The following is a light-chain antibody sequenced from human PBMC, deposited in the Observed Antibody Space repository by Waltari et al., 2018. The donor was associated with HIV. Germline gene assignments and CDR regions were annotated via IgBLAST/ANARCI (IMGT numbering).Light chain of an antibody. CDR2: DDS. V-gene: IGLV3-21*02. Sequence: SYVLTQPPSVPVAPAQTARLTCGGNNIGRKGVPSYQQKPSQAPVLVVYDDSDRPSGIPERFSGSSSWNTATLTISRVEAGDEADFYCQVWDSSTDLRVFGGGTKLTVL. CDR1: NIGRKG. CDR3: QVWDSSTDLRV. J-gene: IGLJ2*01.